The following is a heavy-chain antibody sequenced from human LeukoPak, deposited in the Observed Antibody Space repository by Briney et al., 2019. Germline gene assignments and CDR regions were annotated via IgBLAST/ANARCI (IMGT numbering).Heavy chain of an antibody. V-gene: IGHV4-39*01. D-gene: IGHD6-13*01. Sequence: PSETLSLTCTVSGGSISSSSYYWGWIRQPPGKGLEWIGSIYYSGSTYYNPPLKSRVTISVDTSKNQFSLKLSSVTAADTAVYYCARHGSSWYYFDYWGQGTLVTVSS. CDR1: GGSISSSSYY. J-gene: IGHJ4*02. CDR3: ARHGSSWYYFDY. CDR2: IYYSGST.